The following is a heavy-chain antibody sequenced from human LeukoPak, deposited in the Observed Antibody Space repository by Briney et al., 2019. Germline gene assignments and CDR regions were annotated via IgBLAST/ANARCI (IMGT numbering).Heavy chain of an antibody. D-gene: IGHD3-16*01. CDR1: GFTFSSYA. CDR2: ISYDGSNK. V-gene: IGHV3-30-3*01. Sequence: GGSLRLSCAASGFTFSSYAMHWVRQAPGKGLEWVAVISYDGSNKYYADSVKRRFTISRDNAKNSLYLQMNSLRAEDTAVYYCARKGLGDYWGQGTLVTVSS. J-gene: IGHJ4*02. CDR3: ARKGLGDY.